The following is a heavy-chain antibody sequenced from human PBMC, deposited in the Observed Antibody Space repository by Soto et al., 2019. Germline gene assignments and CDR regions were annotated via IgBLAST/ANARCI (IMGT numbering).Heavy chain of an antibody. D-gene: IGHD5-18*01. V-gene: IGHV4-31*03. CDR1: GGSISSGGYY. CDR3: ARGASYGNWFDP. Sequence: QVQLQESGPGLVKPLQTLSLTCTVSGGSISSGGYYWSWIRQHPGKGLEWIGYIYYSGSTYYNPSPKRGXXIXVXTSKNQFSLQLSSVSAADTAVYYCARGASYGNWFDPWGQGTLVTVSS. J-gene: IGHJ5*02. CDR2: IYYSGST.